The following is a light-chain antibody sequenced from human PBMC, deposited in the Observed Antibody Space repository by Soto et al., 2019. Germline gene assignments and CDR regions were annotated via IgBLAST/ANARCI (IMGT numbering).Light chain of an antibody. CDR3: AAGDDSLNGWR. CDR1: SSNIGSNT. Sequence: QSVLTQPPSTSGTPGQRVTISCSGSSSNIGSNTVNWYQQVPGTAPKLLIYNNNQRPSGVPDRFSGSKSGTSASLALSGLQSEDEAEYWCAAGDDSLNGWRFGGGTKLTVL. V-gene: IGLV1-44*01. CDR2: NNN. J-gene: IGLJ3*02.